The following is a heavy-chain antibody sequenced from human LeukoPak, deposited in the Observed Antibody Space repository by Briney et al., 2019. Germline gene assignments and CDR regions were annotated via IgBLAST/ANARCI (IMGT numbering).Heavy chain of an antibody. CDR1: GDSVSSNSAT. CDR3: ARDGMAVAVGYFDL. V-gene: IGHV6-1*01. Sequence: SQTLSLTCAISGDSVSSNSATWNWIRQSPSRGLEWLGRTYYRSKWYNDYAASVKSRITIKPDTSKDQFSLQLNSVTPEDTAVYYCARDGMAVAVGYFDLWGRGTLVTVSS. D-gene: IGHD6-19*01. J-gene: IGHJ2*01. CDR2: TYYRSKWYN.